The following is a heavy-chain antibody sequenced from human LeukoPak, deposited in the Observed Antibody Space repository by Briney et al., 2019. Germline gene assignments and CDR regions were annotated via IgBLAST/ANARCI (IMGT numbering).Heavy chain of an antibody. CDR3: AREARGPGENWFDP. Sequence: ASVKVSCNASGYTVTGYYMHGVRQAPGQGLEGRGWINPNSGGTNYAQKFQGRVTMTRDTSISTAYMELSRLRSDDTAVYYCAREARGPGENWFDPWGQGTLVTVSS. D-gene: IGHD3-10*01. CDR1: GYTVTGYY. J-gene: IGHJ5*02. V-gene: IGHV1-2*02. CDR2: INPNSGGT.